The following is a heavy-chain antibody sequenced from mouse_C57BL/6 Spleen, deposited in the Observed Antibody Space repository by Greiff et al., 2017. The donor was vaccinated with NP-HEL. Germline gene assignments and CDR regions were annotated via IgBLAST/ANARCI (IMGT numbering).Heavy chain of an antibody. CDR3: ERFVTTVVATRWYFDV. V-gene: IGHV1-72*01. CDR1: GYTFTSYW. D-gene: IGHD1-1*01. J-gene: IGHJ1*03. CDR2: IDPNSGGT. Sequence: QVQLQQPGAELVKPGASVKLSCKASGYTFTSYWMHWVKQRPGRGLEWIGRIDPNSGGTKYNEKFKSKATLTVDKPSSTAYMQLSSLTSEDSAVYYCERFVTTVVATRWYFDVWGTGTTVTVSS.